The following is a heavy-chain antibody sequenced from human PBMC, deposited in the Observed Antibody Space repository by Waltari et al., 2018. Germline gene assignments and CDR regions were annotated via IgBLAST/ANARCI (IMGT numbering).Heavy chain of an antibody. D-gene: IGHD3-3*01. J-gene: IGHJ4*02. V-gene: IGHV3-30*02. CDR3: AKEPIWSGYQIDY. CDR1: GFTFSSSG. Sequence: QVQLVESGGGVVQPGGSLRRSCAASGFTFSSSGIHCVPQAPGKGLEWVAFIRYDGSNKYYADSVKGRFTISRDNSKNTLYLQMNSLRAEDTAVYYCAKEPIWSGYQIDYWGQGTLVTVSS. CDR2: IRYDGSNK.